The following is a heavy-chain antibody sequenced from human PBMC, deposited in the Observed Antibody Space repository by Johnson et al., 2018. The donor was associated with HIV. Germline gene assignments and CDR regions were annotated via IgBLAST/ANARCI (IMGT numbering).Heavy chain of an antibody. CDR2: ISYEGRNK. V-gene: IGHV3-30*04. J-gene: IGHJ3*02. CDR3: AGGSYNFWSGEREAFDI. CDR1: GLTFSSYA. Sequence: QRRLVESGGGVVQPGRSLRLSSAASGLTFSSYAMHWVRQAAGKGREWVAVISYEGRNKYYTDTVQGRLNPSTDTSKNTLYLQMNSLRAEDTAVYYCAGGSYNFWSGEREAFDIWGQWTMATVSS. D-gene: IGHD3-3*01.